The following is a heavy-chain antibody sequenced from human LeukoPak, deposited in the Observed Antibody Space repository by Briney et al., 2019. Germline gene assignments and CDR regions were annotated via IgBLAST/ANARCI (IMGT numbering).Heavy chain of an antibody. D-gene: IGHD1-14*01. J-gene: IGHJ4*02. V-gene: IGHV3-7*01. CDR1: GFTFSTYW. CDR2: INQDEGEK. CDR3: ARIYNIDSTVFRPFDC. Sequence: PGGSLRLSCAASGFTFSTYWMGWVRQAPGKGLEWVANINQDEGEKYYVDSVKGRFTISRDNAKNSLYLQINSLRAEDTAVYYCARIYNIDSTVFRPFDCWGQGTLVTASS.